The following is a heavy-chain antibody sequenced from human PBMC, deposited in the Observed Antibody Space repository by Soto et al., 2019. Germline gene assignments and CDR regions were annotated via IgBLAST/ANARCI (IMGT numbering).Heavy chain of an antibody. V-gene: IGHV3-30-3*01. CDR3: ARDLLAAAASGNWFDP. J-gene: IGHJ5*02. Sequence: GGSLRLSCAASGFTFSSYAMHWVRQAPGKGLEWVAVISYDGSNKYYADSVKGRFTISRDNSKNTLYLQMNSLRAEDTAVYYCARDLLAAAASGNWFDPWGQGTLVTV. D-gene: IGHD6-13*01. CDR1: GFTFSSYA. CDR2: ISYDGSNK.